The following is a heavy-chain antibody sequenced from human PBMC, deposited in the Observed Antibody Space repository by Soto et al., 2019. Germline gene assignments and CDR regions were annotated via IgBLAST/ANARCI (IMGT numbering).Heavy chain of an antibody. CDR3: ARSCSGGSCYGWFDP. D-gene: IGHD2-15*01. CDR2: IYHTGSA. Sequence: SETLSLTCTVSGGSISNYYWSWIRQPPGKGLEWIGYIYHTGSAKYNPSLKSRVTMSVDTSKNQFSLQLSSVTAADTAMCYCARSCSGGSCYGWFDPWGQGTLVTVSS. J-gene: IGHJ5*02. V-gene: IGHV4-59*01. CDR1: GGSISNYY.